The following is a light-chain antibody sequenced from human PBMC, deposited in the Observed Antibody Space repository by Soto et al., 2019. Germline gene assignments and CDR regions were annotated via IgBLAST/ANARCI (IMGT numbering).Light chain of an antibody. J-gene: IGKJ2*01. Sequence: DIVMTQSPDSLAVSLGEGATISCESSQSVFHNSNSKNYVAWYQQKPGQPPKLLIYWASTRESGVPDRFSGSGSGTHFTLTISSLQAADVAVYYCQQYYSIPYTFGQGIKLEI. V-gene: IGKV4-1*01. CDR3: QQYYSIPYT. CDR1: QSVFHNSNSKNY. CDR2: WAS.